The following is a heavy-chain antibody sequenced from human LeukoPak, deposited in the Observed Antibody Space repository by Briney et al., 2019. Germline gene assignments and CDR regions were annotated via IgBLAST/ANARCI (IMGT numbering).Heavy chain of an antibody. CDR3: AKDRFYDPYYDSSGLFDY. V-gene: IGHV3-9*01. J-gene: IGHJ4*02. CDR1: GFTFDDYA. Sequence: PLRLSCAASGFTFDDYAMDWARQAPGKGLEWVSGISWNSGSIGYADSVKGRFTISRDNAKNSLYLQMNSLRAEDTALYYCAKDRFYDPYYDSSGLFDYWGQGTLVTVSS. CDR2: ISWNSGSI. D-gene: IGHD3-22*01.